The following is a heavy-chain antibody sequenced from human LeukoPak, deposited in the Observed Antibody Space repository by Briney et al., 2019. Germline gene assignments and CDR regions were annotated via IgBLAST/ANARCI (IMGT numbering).Heavy chain of an antibody. V-gene: IGHV3-21*01. Sequence: AGGSLRLSCGASGFTFRSYSMNGVRQAPGKGLEGVSSISSSRSYIYYADSVKGRFTISRDNAKNSLYLQMNSLRAEDTAVYYCARDLAAAGDYWGQGTLVTVSS. CDR2: ISSSRSYI. D-gene: IGHD6-13*01. CDR3: ARDLAAAGDY. CDR1: GFTFRSYS. J-gene: IGHJ4*02.